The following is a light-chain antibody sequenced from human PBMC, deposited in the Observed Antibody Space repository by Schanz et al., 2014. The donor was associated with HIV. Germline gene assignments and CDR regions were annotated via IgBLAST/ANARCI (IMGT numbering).Light chain of an antibody. J-gene: IGKJ3*01. CDR3: QQSNDWPRST. V-gene: IGKV3D-15*01. CDR1: QTVNPY. Sequence: EIVLTQSPGTLSLSPGERATLSCRASQTVNPYSLAWYQQKRGQAPRLLIYGASTRATGIPDRFSGSASGTDFTLTISSLQSEDFAVYYCQQSNDWPRSTFGPGTKVDIK. CDR2: GAS.